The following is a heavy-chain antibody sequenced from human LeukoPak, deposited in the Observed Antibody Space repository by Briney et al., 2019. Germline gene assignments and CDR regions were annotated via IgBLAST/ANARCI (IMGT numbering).Heavy chain of an antibody. J-gene: IGHJ4*02. Sequence: ASVKVSCKASGYTFTSYYMHWVRQAPGQGLEWMGIINPSGGSTSYAQKFQGRVTMTRDTSTSTVYMELGSLRSEDTAVYYCARSTVVTYFDYWGQGTLVTVSS. CDR3: ARSTVVTYFDY. V-gene: IGHV1-46*01. CDR1: GYTFTSYY. CDR2: INPSGGST. D-gene: IGHD4-23*01.